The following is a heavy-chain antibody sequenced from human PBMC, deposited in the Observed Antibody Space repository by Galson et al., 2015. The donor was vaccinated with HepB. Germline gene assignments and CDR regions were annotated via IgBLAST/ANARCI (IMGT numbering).Heavy chain of an antibody. Sequence: SLRLSCAASGFTFSSYGMHWVRQAPGKGLEWVAVISYDGSNKYYADSVKGRFTISRDNSKNTLYLQMNSLRAEDTAVYYCAKGEGYSSSWYTFDYWGQGTLVTVSS. J-gene: IGHJ4*02. V-gene: IGHV3-30*18. CDR1: GFTFSSYG. D-gene: IGHD6-13*01. CDR3: AKGEGYSSSWYTFDY. CDR2: ISYDGSNK.